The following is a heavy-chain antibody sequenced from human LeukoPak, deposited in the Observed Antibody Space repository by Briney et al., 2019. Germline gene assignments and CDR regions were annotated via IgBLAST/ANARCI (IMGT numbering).Heavy chain of an antibody. V-gene: IGHV3-74*01. CDR2: INTDGSTT. CDR1: GFTFSGYW. D-gene: IGHD2/OR15-2a*01. J-gene: IGHJ6*02. Sequence: GGSLRLSCAASGFTFSGYWMHWVRQAPGKGLVWVSIINTDGSTTRYADSVKGRFTISRDNAKNTLYLQINSPRVEDTAVYFCARDTSRTMDVWGQGTTVTV. CDR3: ARDTSRTMDV.